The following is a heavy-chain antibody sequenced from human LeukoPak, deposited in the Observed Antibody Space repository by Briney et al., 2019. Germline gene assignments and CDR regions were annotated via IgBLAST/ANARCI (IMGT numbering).Heavy chain of an antibody. CDR2: ISAYNGNT. V-gene: IGHV1-18*01. J-gene: IGHJ4*02. Sequence: ASVKVSCKASGYTFTRYGISWVRQAPGQGLEWMGWISAYNGNTNYAQKLQGRVTMTTDTSTSTAYMGLRSLRSDDTALYYCARGAYSSSWYTKYYYFDYWGQGTLVTVSS. CDR3: ARGAYSSSWYTKYYYFDY. CDR1: GYTFTRYG. D-gene: IGHD6-13*01.